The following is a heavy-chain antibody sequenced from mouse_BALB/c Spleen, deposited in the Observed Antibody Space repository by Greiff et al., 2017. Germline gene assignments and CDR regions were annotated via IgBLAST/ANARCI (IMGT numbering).Heavy chain of an antibody. CDR2: IYPGSGNT. CDR3: ARGGNYRGFDY. D-gene: IGHD2-1*01. CDR1: GYAFTNYW. V-gene: IGHV1-63*01. Sequence: VQLQQSGAELVRPGTSVKISCKASGYAFTNYWLGWVKQRPGHGLEWIGDIYPGSGNTYYNEKFKGKATLTADKSSSTAYMQLSSLTSEDSAVYFCARGGNYRGFDYWGQGTTLTVSS. J-gene: IGHJ2*01.